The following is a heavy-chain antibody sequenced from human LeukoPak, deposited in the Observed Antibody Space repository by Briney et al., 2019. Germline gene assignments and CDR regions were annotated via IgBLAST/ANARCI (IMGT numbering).Heavy chain of an antibody. V-gene: IGHV3-20*04. CDR1: GFTFDDYG. Sequence: GGSLRLSCAASGFTFDDYGMSWVRQAPGKGLEWVSGINWYGGSTGYADSVKGRFTISRDNAKNSLYLQMKSLRAEDTALYYCARAEGNYYDSSTGDYWGQGTLVTVSS. D-gene: IGHD3-22*01. CDR3: ARAEGNYYDSSTGDY. CDR2: INWYGGST. J-gene: IGHJ4*02.